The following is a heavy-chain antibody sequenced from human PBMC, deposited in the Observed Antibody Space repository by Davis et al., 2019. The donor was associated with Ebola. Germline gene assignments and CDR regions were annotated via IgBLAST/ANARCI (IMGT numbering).Heavy chain of an antibody. D-gene: IGHD2-15*01. V-gene: IGHV4-39*01. CDR1: GGSISSSSYY. CDR2: IYYSGST. J-gene: IGHJ6*02. CDR3: ARQEGGLGYCSGGSCYLSPYYYGMDV. Sequence: SETLSLTCTVSGGSISSSSYYWGWIRQPPGKGLEWIGYIYYSGSTNYNPSLKGRVTISADTSKNQFSLNLKSVTATDTAVYYCARQEGGLGYCSGGSCYLSPYYYGMDVWGQGTTVTVSS.